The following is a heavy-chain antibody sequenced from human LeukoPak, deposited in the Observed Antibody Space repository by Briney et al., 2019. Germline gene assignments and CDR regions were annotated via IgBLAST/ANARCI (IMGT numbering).Heavy chain of an antibody. Sequence: ASVKVSCKASGYTFTGYYMHWVRQAPGQGLEWMGWINPNSGGTNYAQKFQGRVTMTRDTSISTAYMELSRLRSDDTAVYYCARALTPVYYYDSSGYVAFDIWGQGTMVTASS. CDR1: GYTFTGYY. J-gene: IGHJ3*02. CDR2: INPNSGGT. D-gene: IGHD3-22*01. CDR3: ARALTPVYYYDSSGYVAFDI. V-gene: IGHV1-2*02.